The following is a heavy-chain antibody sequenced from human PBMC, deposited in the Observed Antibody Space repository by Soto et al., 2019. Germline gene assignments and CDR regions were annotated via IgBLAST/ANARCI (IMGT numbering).Heavy chain of an antibody. Sequence: PSETLSRTCAVPGASIGSGGWWSWVRQPPGKGLEWIAEIFHDGNTNYSPSLKSRVTISVDKSQNQFSLNVYSVTAADTAVYYCARHEGWTGPDQWGQGTLVTVSS. J-gene: IGHJ5*02. CDR3: ARHEGWTGPDQ. CDR2: IFHDGNT. D-gene: IGHD2-8*02. CDR1: GASIGSGGW. V-gene: IGHV4-4*02.